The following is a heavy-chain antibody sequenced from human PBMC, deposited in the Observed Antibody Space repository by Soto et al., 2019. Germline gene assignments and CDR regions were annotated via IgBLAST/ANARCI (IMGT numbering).Heavy chain of an antibody. V-gene: IGHV1-69*15. J-gene: IGHJ5*02. CDR3: ARGHTYAYWFDP. D-gene: IGHD3-16*01. CDR2: IIPLFGAA. Sequence: QVQLVQSGAEGKKPGSSVKVACKASGGTFSSYSINWVRQAPGQGLEWMGRIIPLFGAANYAQKFQGRVTFTADEATTTAYMELSSLRSDDTAVYYCARGHTYAYWFDPWGQGTLVTVSS. CDR1: GGTFSSYS.